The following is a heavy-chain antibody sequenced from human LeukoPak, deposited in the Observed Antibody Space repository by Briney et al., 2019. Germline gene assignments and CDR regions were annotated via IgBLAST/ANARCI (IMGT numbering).Heavy chain of an antibody. V-gene: IGHV4-34*01. D-gene: IGHD4-17*01. CDR2: INHSGST. CDR3: AREAGAYGDYVGLYYFDY. CDR1: GGSFSGYY. Sequence: SETLSLTCAVYGGSFSGYYWSWIRQPPGKGLEWIGEINHSGSTNYNPSLKSRVTISVDTSKNQFSLKLSSVTAPDTAVYYCAREAGAYGDYVGLYYFDYWGQGTLVTVSS. J-gene: IGHJ4*02.